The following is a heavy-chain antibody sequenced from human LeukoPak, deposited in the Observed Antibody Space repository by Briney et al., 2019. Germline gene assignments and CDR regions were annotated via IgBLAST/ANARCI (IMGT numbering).Heavy chain of an antibody. CDR3: AGWGSGSYYCFDY. CDR2: IYYSGST. J-gene: IGHJ4*02. V-gene: IGHV4-59*01. Sequence: SETLSRTCTVSGGSISSYYWSWIRQPPGKGLEWIGYIYYSGSTNYNPSLKSRVTISVDTSKNQFSLKLSSVTAADTAVYYCAGWGSGSYYCFDYWGQGTLVTVSS. D-gene: IGHD3-10*01. CDR1: GGSISSYY.